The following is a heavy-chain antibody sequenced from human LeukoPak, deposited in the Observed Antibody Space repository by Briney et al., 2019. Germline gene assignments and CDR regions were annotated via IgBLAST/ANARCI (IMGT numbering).Heavy chain of an antibody. Sequence: GGSLRLSCRAYGFTFADHAMSWVRQAPGKGLEWVGFIRSKAYRGTTEYAPSVKGRFTISRDDSISIAYLQMNSLKTEDTAIYYCTRGPIQLWLDSGMDVWGQGTTVIVSS. V-gene: IGHV3-49*04. D-gene: IGHD5-18*01. CDR3: TRGPIQLWLDSGMDV. CDR1: GFTFADHA. J-gene: IGHJ6*02. CDR2: IRSKAYRGTT.